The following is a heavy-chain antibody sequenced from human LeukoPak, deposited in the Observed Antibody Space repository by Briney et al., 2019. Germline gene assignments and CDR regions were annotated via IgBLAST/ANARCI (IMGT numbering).Heavy chain of an antibody. V-gene: IGHV1-46*01. D-gene: IGHD3-22*01. Sequence: ASVKVSCKASGYTFSNYYMHWVRQAPGQGLEWMGIINPSGSSTSYAQKFQGRVTMTRDTSTSTVYMELSSLRSEDTAVYYCAKDDSNGPQVYWGQGSLVTVSS. CDR2: INPSGSST. J-gene: IGHJ4*02. CDR1: GYTFSNYY. CDR3: AKDDSNGPQVY.